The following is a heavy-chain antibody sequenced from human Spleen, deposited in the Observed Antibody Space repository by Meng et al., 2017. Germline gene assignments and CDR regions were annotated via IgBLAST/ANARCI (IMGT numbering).Heavy chain of an antibody. J-gene: IGHJ4*02. D-gene: IGHD3-10*01. CDR2: LSGGGFTT. CDR3: AKYSYGLGDYLDY. CDR1: GFYFTNAY. V-gene: IGHV3-23*01. Sequence: GESLKISCTASGFYFTNAYMSWVRQTPGKGLEWVSALSGGGFTTYYADSVKGRFAISRHNSKNTLYLQMNSLRAEDTALYYCAKYSYGLGDYLDYWGQGALVTGAS.